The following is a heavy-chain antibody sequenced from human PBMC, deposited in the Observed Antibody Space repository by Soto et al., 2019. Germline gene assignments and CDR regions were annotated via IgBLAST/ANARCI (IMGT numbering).Heavy chain of an antibody. V-gene: IGHV1-69*13. CDR1: GGTFSSYA. J-gene: IGHJ5*02. CDR2: IIPIFGTA. D-gene: IGHD6-6*01. Sequence: ASVKVSCKASGGTFSSYAISWVRQAPGQGLEWMGGIIPIFGTANYAQKFQGRVTITADESTSTAYMELSSLRSEDTAVYYCARGRSGRIAARPGNWFDPWGQGTLVTVSS. CDR3: ARGRSGRIAARPGNWFDP.